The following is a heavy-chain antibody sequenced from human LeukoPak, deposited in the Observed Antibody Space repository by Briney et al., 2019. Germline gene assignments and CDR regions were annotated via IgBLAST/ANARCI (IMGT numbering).Heavy chain of an antibody. CDR2: INHSGIT. CDR1: GGSFSGYY. D-gene: IGHD3-3*01. CDR3: ARGVVGVIEVRVHYVDY. V-gene: IGHV4-34*01. Sequence: KAAETLFLTCAVYGGSFSGYYWSWIRQPPGKGLEWIGEINHSGITNYNPSLKSRVTMSLDTSKSQFSLKLSSVTAADTALYYCARGVVGVIEVRVHYVDYWGQGTLVTVSS. J-gene: IGHJ4*02.